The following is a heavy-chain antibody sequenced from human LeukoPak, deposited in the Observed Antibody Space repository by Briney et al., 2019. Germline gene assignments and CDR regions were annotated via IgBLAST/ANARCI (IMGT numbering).Heavy chain of an antibody. Sequence: SETLSLTCAVYGGSFSGYYWSWIRQPPGKGLEWIGEINHSGSTNYNPSLKSRLTISLDKSKNQFSLKLSSVTAADTAIYYCARDLSYYFGSGTSALDVWGQGTAVTVSS. CDR1: GGSFSGYY. CDR3: ARDLSYYFGSGTSALDV. D-gene: IGHD3-10*01. J-gene: IGHJ6*02. V-gene: IGHV4-34*01. CDR2: INHSGST.